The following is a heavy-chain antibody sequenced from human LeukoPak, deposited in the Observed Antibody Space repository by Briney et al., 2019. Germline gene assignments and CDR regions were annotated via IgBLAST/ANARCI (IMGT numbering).Heavy chain of an antibody. Sequence: SETLSLTCSVSGDSISSYYWSWIRQPPGKGLEWIGNMDYSGNTNYNPSLKSRVSISVDTAKNQFSLKLSSVTAADTAVYYCARGRDIVVVVAATGAFDIWGQGTMVTVSS. J-gene: IGHJ3*02. V-gene: IGHV4-59*01. D-gene: IGHD2-15*01. CDR1: GDSISSYY. CDR3: ARGRDIVVVVAATGAFDI. CDR2: MDYSGNT.